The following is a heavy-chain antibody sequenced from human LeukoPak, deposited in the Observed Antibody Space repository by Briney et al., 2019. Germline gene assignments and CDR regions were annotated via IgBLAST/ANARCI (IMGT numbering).Heavy chain of an antibody. V-gene: IGHV4-59*01. CDR2: IYYSGST. J-gene: IGHJ4*02. Sequence: SETLSLTCTVSGGSISSYYWSWIRQPPGKGLEWIGYIYYSGSTNYNASLKSRVTISVDTSKNQISLKLSSVTAADTAVYYCARETSYYDILTGKNYYFDYWGQGTLVTVSS. CDR3: ARETSYYDILTGKNYYFDY. CDR1: GGSISSYY. D-gene: IGHD3-9*01.